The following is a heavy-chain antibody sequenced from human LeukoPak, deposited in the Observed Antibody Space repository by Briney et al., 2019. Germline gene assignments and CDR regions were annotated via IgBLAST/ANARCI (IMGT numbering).Heavy chain of an antibody. V-gene: IGHV3-49*04. CDR2: IRSKAYGGTT. D-gene: IGHD5-18*01. CDR1: GFTFGVYA. CDR3: GCGYSYGTDAFDI. J-gene: IGHJ3*02. Sequence: PGRSLRLFCTASGFTFGVYAMSWVRQAPGKGREGGGFIRSKAYGGTTEYAASVKGRFTISRDDSKSIAYLQMNSLKTEDTAVYYCGCGYSYGTDAFDIWGQGTMVTVSS.